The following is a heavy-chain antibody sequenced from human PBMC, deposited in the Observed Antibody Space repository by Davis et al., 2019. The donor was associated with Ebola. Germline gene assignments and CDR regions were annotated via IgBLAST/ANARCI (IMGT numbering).Heavy chain of an antibody. Sequence: PGGSLRLSCAASGFTFSSYGMNWVRQAPGKGLEWVSSISSSSSYIYYADSVKGRFTISRDNAKNSLYLQMNSLRAEGTAVYYCARGFSKWFRELSDYWGQGTLVTVSS. V-gene: IGHV3-21*01. CDR1: GFTFSSYG. CDR3: ARGFSKWFRELSDY. D-gene: IGHD3-10*01. J-gene: IGHJ4*02. CDR2: ISSSSSYI.